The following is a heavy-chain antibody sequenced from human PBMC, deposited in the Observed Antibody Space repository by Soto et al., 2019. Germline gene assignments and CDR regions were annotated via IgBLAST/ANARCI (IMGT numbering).Heavy chain of an antibody. J-gene: IGHJ5*02. Sequence: QLQLQESGSGLVKPSQTLSLTCAVSGGSISSGGYSWSWIRQPPGKGLEWIGYIYHSGSTYYNPYLNSRVTISVDRSKNQFSLKLSSVTAADTAVYYCARAGSDCSSTSCYELDPWGQGTLVTVSS. V-gene: IGHV4-30-2*01. D-gene: IGHD2-2*01. CDR2: IYHSGST. CDR1: GGSISSGGYS. CDR3: ARAGSDCSSTSCYELDP.